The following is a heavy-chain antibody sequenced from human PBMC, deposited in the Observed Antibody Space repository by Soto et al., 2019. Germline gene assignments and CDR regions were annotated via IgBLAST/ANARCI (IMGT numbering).Heavy chain of an antibody. J-gene: IGHJ4*02. V-gene: IGHV3-23*01. Sequence: GGSLRLSCAASGFTFSSYAMSWVRQAPGKGLEWVSAISGSGGSTYYADSVKGRFTISRDNSKNTLYLQMNSLRAEDTAVYYCAKGQQRYYYDSSGYYPLFDYWGQGTLVTVSS. CDR2: ISGSGGST. D-gene: IGHD3-22*01. CDR1: GFTFSSYA. CDR3: AKGQQRYYYDSSGYYPLFDY.